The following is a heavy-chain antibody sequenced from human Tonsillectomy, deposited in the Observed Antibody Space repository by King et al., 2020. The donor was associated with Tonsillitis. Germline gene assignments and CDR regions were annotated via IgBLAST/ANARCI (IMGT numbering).Heavy chain of an antibody. D-gene: IGHD3-22*01. CDR2: IKSKTDGVQT. CDR3: TTDPDYYDSSGTGY. CDR1: GFSFCNAW. J-gene: IGHJ4*02. V-gene: IGHV3-15*07. Sequence: DVQLVESGEGLVKPGGSLRLSCAAFGFSFCNAWMNWVRQAPGKGLEWVGRIKSKTDGVQTDYAAPVKGRFTISRDDSKNTLYLQKNSLKTEDTAGYYWTTDPDYYDSSGTGYWGQGALVSVS.